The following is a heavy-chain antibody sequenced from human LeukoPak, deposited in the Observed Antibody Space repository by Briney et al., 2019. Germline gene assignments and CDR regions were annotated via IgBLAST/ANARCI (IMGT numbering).Heavy chain of an antibody. CDR2: IYHSGST. Sequence: SETLSLTCAVSGGSISSSNWWSWVRQPPGKGLEWIGEIYHSGSTNYNPSLKSRVTISVDKSKNQFSLKLSSVTAADTAVYYCARDGRFGEFHYYYYYYMDVWGKGTTVTVSS. CDR1: GGSISSSNW. CDR3: ARDGRFGEFHYYYYYYMDV. V-gene: IGHV4-4*02. D-gene: IGHD3-10*01. J-gene: IGHJ6*03.